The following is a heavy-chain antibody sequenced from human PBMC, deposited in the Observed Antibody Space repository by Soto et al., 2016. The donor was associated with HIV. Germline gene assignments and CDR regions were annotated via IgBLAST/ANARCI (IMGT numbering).Heavy chain of an antibody. CDR3: AREDCSPPATTPNWFDS. J-gene: IGHJ5*01. CDR2: IYPTGST. V-gene: IGHV4-61*02. D-gene: IGHD1-26*01. CDR1: GGSITSTGSY. Sequence: VQLQESGPRLVKPSQTLSLTCTVSGGSITSTGSYWSWIRQPAGKGLEWIGRIYPTGSTNYNPSLKSRVTISINTSKNQFSLKLTSVTAADTAVYSCAREDCSPPATTPNWFDSWGQGTLVTVSS.